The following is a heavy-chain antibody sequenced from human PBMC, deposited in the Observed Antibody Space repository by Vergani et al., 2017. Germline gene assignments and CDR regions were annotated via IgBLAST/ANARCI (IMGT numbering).Heavy chain of an antibody. J-gene: IGHJ6*02. V-gene: IGHV3-21*06. CDR3: ARDCTSGGCPDNYGMDV. CDR2: IGSRGPYI. CDR1: GFTFSDFS. D-gene: IGHD2-8*01. Sequence: VQLVESGGGLVKPGGSLRLSCAASGFTFSDFSMSWVRQAPGRGLEWVAFIGSRGPYINYADSVKGRFIISRDNTNNSLFLQVRSLRAEDAAVYYCARDCTSGGCPDNYGMDVWGQGATVTVSS.